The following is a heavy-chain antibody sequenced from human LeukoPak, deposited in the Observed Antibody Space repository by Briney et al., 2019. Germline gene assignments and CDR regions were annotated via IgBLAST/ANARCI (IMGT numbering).Heavy chain of an antibody. J-gene: IGHJ5*02. D-gene: IGHD2-21*01. V-gene: IGHV1-69*06. CDR1: GGTFSSYA. CDR3: ARGSGSIYDWFDP. CDR2: IIPIFGTA. Sequence: ASVKLSCKASGGTFSSYAISWVRQAPGQGLEWMGGIIPIFGTANYAQKLQGRVTITADKSTSTAYMELSSLRSEDTAVYYCARGSGSIYDWFDPWGQGTLVTVSS.